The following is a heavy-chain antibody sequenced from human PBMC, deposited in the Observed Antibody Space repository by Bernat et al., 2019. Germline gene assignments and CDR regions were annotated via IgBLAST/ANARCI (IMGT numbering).Heavy chain of an antibody. V-gene: IGHV1-2*04. D-gene: IGHD2-15*01. CDR2: INPNRGGT. J-gene: IGHJ5*02. CDR3: ARGEVVVLAAKGRWFDP. CDR1: GYTFTGYY. Sequence: QVQLVQSGAEVKKPGASVKVSCKASGYTFTGYYMHWVREAPGQGLEWMGWINPNRGGTNYAKKFQSWVTRTRDTSISTAYMELSRLRSDDTAVYYCARGEVVVLAAKGRWFDPWGQGTLVTVSS.